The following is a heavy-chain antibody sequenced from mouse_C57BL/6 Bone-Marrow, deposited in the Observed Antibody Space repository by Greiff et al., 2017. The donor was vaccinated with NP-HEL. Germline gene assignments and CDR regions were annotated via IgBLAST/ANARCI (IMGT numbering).Heavy chain of an antibody. CDR2: IDPETGGT. J-gene: IGHJ4*01. Sequence: LVESGAELVRPGASVTLSCKASGYTFTDYEMQWVKQTPVHGLEWIGAIDPETGGTAYNQKFKGKAILTAEKSSSTAYMELRSLTSEDSAVYYCTRWIPYYYGSSYGDYWGQGTSVTVSS. CDR3: TRWIPYYYGSSYGDY. D-gene: IGHD1-1*01. V-gene: IGHV1-15*01. CDR1: GYTFTDYE.